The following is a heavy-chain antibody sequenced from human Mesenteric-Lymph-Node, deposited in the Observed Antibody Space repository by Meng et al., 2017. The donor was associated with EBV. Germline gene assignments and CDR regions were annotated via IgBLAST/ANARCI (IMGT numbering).Heavy chain of an antibody. V-gene: IGHV4-34*01. Sequence: QVDLKEWGAGMLKPSETLSLTGGVYGGSLSGYYWNWIRQPPGKGLEWIGDINHGGSTSYNPSLKSRVTISVDTSKNEFSLKMTSVTAADTAVYYCARDRHFDPWGQGTLVTVSS. J-gene: IGHJ5*02. CDR1: GGSLSGYY. CDR3: ARDRHFDP. CDR2: INHGGST.